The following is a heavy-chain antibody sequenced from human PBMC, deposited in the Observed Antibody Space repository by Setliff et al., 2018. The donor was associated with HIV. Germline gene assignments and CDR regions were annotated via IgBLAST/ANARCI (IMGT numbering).Heavy chain of an antibody. CDR3: VRERASSSWWYDAFDI. CDR2: VKSDRDGGTV. Sequence: GGSLRLSCAASGFTFNKAWMNWVRQAPGKALEWVGRVKSDRDGGTVDYAAPVKGRFTISIDDSRQTLYLQMNSLKIEDTAVYYCVRERASSSWWYDAFDIWGQGTVVTVSS. D-gene: IGHD6-13*01. V-gene: IGHV3-15*07. J-gene: IGHJ3*02. CDR1: GFTFNKAW.